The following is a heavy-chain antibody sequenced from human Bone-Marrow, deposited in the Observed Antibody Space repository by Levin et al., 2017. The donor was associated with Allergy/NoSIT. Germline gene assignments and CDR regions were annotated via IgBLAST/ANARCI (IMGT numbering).Heavy chain of an antibody. V-gene: IGHV1-8*01. CDR2: MNPNSGNT. CDR1: GYTFTSYD. J-gene: IGHJ6*02. D-gene: IGHD3-3*01. Sequence: EASVKVSCKASGYTFTSYDINWVRQATGQGLEWMGWMNPNSGNTGYAQKFQGRVTMTRNTSISTAYMELSSLRSEDTAVYYCATRGWYYEFWSGYSFGNYYGMDVWGQGTTVTVSS. CDR3: ATRGWYYEFWSGYSFGNYYGMDV.